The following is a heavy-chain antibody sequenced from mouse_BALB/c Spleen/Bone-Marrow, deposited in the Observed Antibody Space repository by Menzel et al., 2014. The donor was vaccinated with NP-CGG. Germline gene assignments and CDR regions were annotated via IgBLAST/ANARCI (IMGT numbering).Heavy chain of an antibody. CDR2: IYPPDSYI. J-gene: IGHJ4*01. Sequence: QVQLQQSGAELVRPGASLKLSCRASGYTFTSYWINWVKRRPGQGLEWIGNIYPPDSYINYNQRFKDKATLTVDKSSSTAYMQLSSPTSEDSAVYYCTRYGNSHYYAIDYWGQGTSVTVSS. CDR1: GYTFTSYW. D-gene: IGHD1-1*01. V-gene: IGHV1-69*02. CDR3: TRYGNSHYYAIDY.